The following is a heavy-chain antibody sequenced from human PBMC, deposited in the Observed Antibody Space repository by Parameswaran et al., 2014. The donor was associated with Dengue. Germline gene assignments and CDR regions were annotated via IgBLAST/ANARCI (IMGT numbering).Heavy chain of an antibody. Sequence: VRQAPGKGLEWVANIKQDGSEKYYVDSVKGRFTISRDNAKNSLYLQMNSLRAEDTAVYYCARDGHSYGWPHYGMDVWGQGTTVTVSS. D-gene: IGHD5-18*01. J-gene: IGHJ6*02. V-gene: IGHV3-7*01. CDR3: ARDGHSYGWPHYGMDV. CDR2: IKQDGSEK.